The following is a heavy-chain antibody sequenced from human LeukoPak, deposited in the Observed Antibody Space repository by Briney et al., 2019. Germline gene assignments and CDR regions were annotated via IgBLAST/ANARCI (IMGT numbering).Heavy chain of an antibody. CDR2: ILHSGST. CDR1: GDSITSGTYN. Sequence: SETLSLTCDVSGDSITSGTYNWSWIGQPPGKGLEWIGYILHSGSTYQNPSLKSRVTISVDTSKSQFSLKLSSVTAADTAVYYCARTRDFWTGYFDYWGQGTLVTVSS. J-gene: IGHJ4*02. D-gene: IGHD3/OR15-3a*01. V-gene: IGHV4-30-2*01. CDR3: ARTRDFWTGYFDY.